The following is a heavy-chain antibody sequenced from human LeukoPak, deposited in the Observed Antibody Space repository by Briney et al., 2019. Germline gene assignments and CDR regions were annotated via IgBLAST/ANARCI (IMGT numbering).Heavy chain of an antibody. CDR1: GFTFSSYA. CDR2: ISGSGGST. Sequence: PGGSLRLSCAASGFTFSSYAMSWVRQAPGKELEWVSAISGSGGSTYYADSVKGRFTISRDNSKNTLYLQMNSLRAEDTAVYYCAKDLGYCSSTSCQLIDYWGQGTLVTVSS. CDR3: AKDLGYCSSTSCQLIDY. D-gene: IGHD2-2*01. V-gene: IGHV3-23*01. J-gene: IGHJ4*02.